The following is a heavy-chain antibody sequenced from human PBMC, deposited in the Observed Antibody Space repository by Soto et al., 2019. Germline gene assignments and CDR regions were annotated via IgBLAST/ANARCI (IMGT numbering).Heavy chain of an antibody. D-gene: IGHD2-21*01. V-gene: IGHV1-69*02. CDR3: TIGSWSGEVFDI. Sequence: QVQLVQSGAEVKKPGSSVQVSCKDSGGTFSTYSMFWVRQAPGQGLEWMGRIIPMLGVRNYAQRFQDRVTIIADKSTATVHMERSSLRSEDTALYYCTIGSWSGEVFDIWGQGTMVTVSS. J-gene: IGHJ3*02. CDR1: GGTFSTYS. CDR2: IIPMLGVR.